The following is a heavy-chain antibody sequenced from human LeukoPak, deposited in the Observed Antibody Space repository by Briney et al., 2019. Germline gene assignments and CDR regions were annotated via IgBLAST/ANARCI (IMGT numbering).Heavy chain of an antibody. Sequence: GGSLRLSCAASGFIFSTYAMHWVRQAPGKGLEWVSGISASGGSTFYADSVKGRFTISKDNSKNTLFLQMNSLRREDTAMYYCAKASDRYYFDYWGQGTPVTVSS. CDR1: GFIFSTYA. CDR2: ISASGGST. D-gene: IGHD2-21*01. CDR3: AKASDRYYFDY. J-gene: IGHJ4*02. V-gene: IGHV3-23*01.